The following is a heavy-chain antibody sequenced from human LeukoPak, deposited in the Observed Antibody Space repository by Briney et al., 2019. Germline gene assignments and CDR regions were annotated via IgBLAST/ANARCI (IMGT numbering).Heavy chain of an antibody. Sequence: GASVKVSCKTSGYTFTSLDIDWVRQATGQGLEWMGWINPNSGNRGYAQQFQGRVTITRDTSIRTAYMGLTNLRSEDTAVYYCARVDGSPDYWGQGTLVTVSS. J-gene: IGHJ4*02. CDR3: ARVDGSPDY. D-gene: IGHD2-15*01. V-gene: IGHV1-8*03. CDR1: GYTFTSLD. CDR2: INPNSGNR.